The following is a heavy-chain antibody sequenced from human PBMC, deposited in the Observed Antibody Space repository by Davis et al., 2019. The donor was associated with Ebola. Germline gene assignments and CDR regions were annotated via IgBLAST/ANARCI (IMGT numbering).Heavy chain of an antibody. CDR1: GFTFSSYA. Sequence: GGSLRLSCAASGFTFSSYAMSWVRQAPGKGLEWVSGVSDNGGNTYYADSGKGRFTISRDNSKNTLYLQMISLRVEDTAVYYCAKAPVRFLEWFTTDYWGKGTLVTVSS. V-gene: IGHV3-23*01. CDR3: AKAPVRFLEWFTTDY. D-gene: IGHD3-3*01. J-gene: IGHJ4*02. CDR2: VSDNGGNT.